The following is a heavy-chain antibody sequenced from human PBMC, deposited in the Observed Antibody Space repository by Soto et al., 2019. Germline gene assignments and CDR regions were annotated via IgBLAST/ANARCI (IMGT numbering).Heavy chain of an antibody. Sequence: QITLKESGPPLVKPTQTLTLTCTFSGFSLSTSGVGVGWIRQPPGKALEWLALIYWDDDKRYSPSLKSRLTITKDTSKNQVVLTMTNMDPMDTATYYCAHIRAALSDYWGQGTLVTVSS. D-gene: IGHD3-10*01. CDR3: AHIRAALSDY. J-gene: IGHJ4*02. V-gene: IGHV2-5*02. CDR1: GFSLSTSGVG. CDR2: IYWDDDK.